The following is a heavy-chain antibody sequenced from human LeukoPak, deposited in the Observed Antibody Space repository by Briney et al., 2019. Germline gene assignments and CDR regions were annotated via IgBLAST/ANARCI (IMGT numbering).Heavy chain of an antibody. J-gene: IGHJ4*02. CDR3: VKDFGRVRGTPDS. CDR1: GFVFSIYT. V-gene: IGHV3-64D*06. Sequence: GGSLRLSCSASGFVFSIYTMYWVRQTPGKGPEYVSTISGSGNGFSIYCADSVKGRFTISRDDSKSILYFQMNGLRSEDTAVYYCVKDFGRVRGTPDSWGQGTLVTVSS. D-gene: IGHD3-16*01. CDR2: ISGSGNGFSI.